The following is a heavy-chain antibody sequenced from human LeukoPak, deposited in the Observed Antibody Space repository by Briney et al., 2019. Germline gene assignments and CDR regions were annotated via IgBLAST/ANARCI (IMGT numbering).Heavy chain of an antibody. V-gene: IGHV4-39*01. Sequence: SETLSLTCTVSGGSISSSSYYWGWIRQPPGKGLEWIGSIYYSGSTYYNPSLKSRVTISVDTSKNQFSLKLSSVTAADTAVYYCARTGSLWFGENWGQGTLVTVSS. CDR2: IYYSGST. CDR1: GGSISSSSYY. CDR3: ARTGSLWFGEN. J-gene: IGHJ4*02. D-gene: IGHD3-10*01.